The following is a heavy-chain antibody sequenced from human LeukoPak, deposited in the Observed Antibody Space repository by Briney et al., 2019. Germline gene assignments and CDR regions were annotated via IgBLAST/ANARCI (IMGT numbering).Heavy chain of an antibody. D-gene: IGHD3-10*01. Sequence: SETLSLTCAVYGGSFSSYYWSWIRQPPGKGLEWIGYIYYSGSTNYNPSLKSRVTISVDTSKNQFSLKLSSVTAADTAVYYCARVDNPDLTMVRGAPYWYFDLWGRGTLVTVSS. V-gene: IGHV4-59*01. J-gene: IGHJ2*01. CDR3: ARVDNPDLTMVRGAPYWYFDL. CDR1: GGSFSSYY. CDR2: IYYSGST.